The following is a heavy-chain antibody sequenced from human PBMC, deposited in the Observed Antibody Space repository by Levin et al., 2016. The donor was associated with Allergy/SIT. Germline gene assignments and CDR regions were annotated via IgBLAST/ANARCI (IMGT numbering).Heavy chain of an antibody. CDR1: GFSFSTFS. CDR3: ARESGGYDYGVLDY. CDR2: IGATSKYI. V-gene: IGHV3-21*01. Sequence: GGSLRLSCVASGFSFSTFSLTWVRQAPGKGLEWVSSIGATSKYIYYADTLKGRFTVSRDNAKNLLYLQMNSLRAEDTAVYYCARESGGYDYGVLDYWGQGTLVTVSS. J-gene: IGHJ4*02. D-gene: IGHD5-12*01.